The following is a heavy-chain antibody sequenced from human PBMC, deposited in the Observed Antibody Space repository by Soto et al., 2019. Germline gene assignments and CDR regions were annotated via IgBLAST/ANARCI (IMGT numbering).Heavy chain of an antibody. CDR3: ARVMFKSIAYTISTISYNGGLGD. CDR2: INPSGGST. D-gene: IGHD6-13*01. V-gene: IGHV1-46*01. J-gene: IGHJ4*02. CDR1: GYTFTSYY. Sequence: QVQLVQSGAEVKKPGASVKVSCKASGYTFTSYYMHWVRQAPGQGLELMGIINPSGGSTSYAQKFQGRVTMTRDTSTSTVYMELSSLRSEDTAVYYCARVMFKSIAYTISTISYNGGLGDWGQGTLVTVSS.